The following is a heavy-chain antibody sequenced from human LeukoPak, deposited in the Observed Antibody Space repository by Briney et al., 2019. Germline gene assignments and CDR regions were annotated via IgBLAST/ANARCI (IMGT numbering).Heavy chain of an antibody. CDR2: IYYSGST. Sequence: SETLSLTCTVSGGSVSSGSYYWSWIRQPPGKGLEWIGYIYYSGSTNYNPSLKSRVTISVDTSKNQFSLKLSSVTAADTAVYYCARDHAYRMDYWGQGTLVTVSS. CDR1: GGSVSSGSYY. J-gene: IGHJ4*02. V-gene: IGHV4-61*01. CDR3: ARDHAYRMDY. D-gene: IGHD2-2*01.